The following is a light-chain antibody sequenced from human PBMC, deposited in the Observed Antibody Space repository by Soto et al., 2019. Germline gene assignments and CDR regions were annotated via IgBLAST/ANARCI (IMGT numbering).Light chain of an antibody. CDR1: QTVRSNY. Sequence: EIVLTQSPATLYWSPGERATLYCRASQTVRSNYLAWYQQKPGQAPRLLIYGASSRATGIPDRLSGSGSETDFTLTISRLEPEDFAVYYCQQYGSSPYTFGQGTKVEIK. V-gene: IGKV3-20*01. J-gene: IGKJ2*01. CDR2: GAS. CDR3: QQYGSSPYT.